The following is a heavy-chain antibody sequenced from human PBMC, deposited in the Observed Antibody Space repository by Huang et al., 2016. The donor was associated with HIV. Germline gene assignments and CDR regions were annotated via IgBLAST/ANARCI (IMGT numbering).Heavy chain of an antibody. D-gene: IGHD3-3*01. J-gene: IGHJ5*02. CDR3: VTSRKTISGGRVGWFDP. Sequence: QVQLVQFGAEVKKPGASVKVSCKVSGKSVSEVAMHWGRQAPGKGLEWMGGLDDIEGGTVYPQKFQGRVSMTEDTSTDTAYMELSGLRSDDTAVYYCVTSRKTISGGRVGWFDPWGQGTLVTVSS. CDR2: LDDIEGGT. CDR1: GKSVSEVA. V-gene: IGHV1-24*01.